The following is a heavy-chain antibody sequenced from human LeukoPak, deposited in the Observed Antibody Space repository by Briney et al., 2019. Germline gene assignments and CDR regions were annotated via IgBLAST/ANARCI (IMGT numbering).Heavy chain of an antibody. CDR1: GYTFTSYY. V-gene: IGHV1-46*01. CDR3: ARGVSGYDSTDLLDY. CDR2: INPSGGST. D-gene: IGHD5-12*01. J-gene: IGHJ4*02. Sequence: GASVKVSCKASGYTFTSYYMHWVRQAPGQGLEWMGIINPSGGSTSYAQKFQGRVTMTRDTSTSTVYMELSSLRSEDTAVYYCARGVSGYDSTDLLDYWGQGTLVTVSS.